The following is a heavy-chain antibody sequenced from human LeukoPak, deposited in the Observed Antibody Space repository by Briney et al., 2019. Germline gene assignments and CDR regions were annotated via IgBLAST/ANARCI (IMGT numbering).Heavy chain of an antibody. Sequence: SVKVSCKASGYTFTGYYMHWVRQAPGQGLEWMGGIIPIFGTANYAQKFQGRVTITADESTSTAYMELSSLRSEDTAVYYCARGGIAAAGQIDYWGQGTLVTVSS. CDR3: ARGGIAAAGQIDY. J-gene: IGHJ4*02. V-gene: IGHV1-69*13. D-gene: IGHD6-13*01. CDR1: GYTFTGYY. CDR2: IIPIFGTA.